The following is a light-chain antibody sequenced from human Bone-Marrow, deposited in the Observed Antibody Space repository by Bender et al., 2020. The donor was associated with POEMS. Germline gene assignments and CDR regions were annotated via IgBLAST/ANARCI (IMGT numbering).Light chain of an antibody. V-gene: IGLV3-1*01. Sequence: SYELTQPPSVSVSPGQTATITCSGDKLGDQFAWWYQQKSGQSPVVVIYQDSQRPSGIPERFSGSNSGNTATLTISGTQAMDEADYYCQAWDSSTAVVFGGGTKLTVL. J-gene: IGLJ2*01. CDR2: QDS. CDR3: QAWDSSTAVV. CDR1: KLGDQF.